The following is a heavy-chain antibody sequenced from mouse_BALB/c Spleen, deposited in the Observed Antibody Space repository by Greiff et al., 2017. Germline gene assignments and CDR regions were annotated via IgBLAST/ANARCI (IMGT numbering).Heavy chain of an antibody. J-gene: IGHJ2*01. Sequence: EVQLVESGGGLVQPGGSRKLSCAASGFTFSSFGMHWVRQAPEKGLEWVAYISSGSSTIYYADTVKGRFTISRDNPKNTLFLQMTSLRSEDTAMYYCARYDYDEDYFDYWGQGTTLTVSS. D-gene: IGHD2-4*01. CDR1: GFTFSSFG. CDR2: ISSGSSTI. V-gene: IGHV5-17*02. CDR3: ARYDYDEDYFDY.